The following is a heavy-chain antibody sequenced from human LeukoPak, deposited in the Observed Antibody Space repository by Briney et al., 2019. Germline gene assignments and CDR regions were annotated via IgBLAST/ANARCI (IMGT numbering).Heavy chain of an antibody. D-gene: IGHD2-2*01. CDR2: ISYDGSNK. J-gene: IGHJ4*02. Sequence: GGSLRLSCAASGFTFSSYGMHWVRQARGKGLEWVAVISYDGSNKYYADSVKGRFTISRDNSKNTLYLQTNSLRAEDTAVYYCAKDACGGSTSCHLFDYWGQGTLVTVSS. CDR1: GFTFSSYG. CDR3: AKDACGGSTSCHLFDY. V-gene: IGHV3-30*18.